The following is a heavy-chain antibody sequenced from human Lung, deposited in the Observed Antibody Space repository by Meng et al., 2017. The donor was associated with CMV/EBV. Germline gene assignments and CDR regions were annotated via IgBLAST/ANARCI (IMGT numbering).Heavy chain of an antibody. D-gene: IGHD3-10*01. CDR2: ISSSSSYV. J-gene: IGHJ4*02. CDR1: RFSSYT. CDR3: AREGYDYDSGSYYYYFDH. Sequence: GGSLRLXCAASRFSSYTLNWVRQAPGKGLEWVSSISSSSSYVYYADSVKGRFTISRDNAKNSLYLQMNSLRAEDTAVYYCAREGYDYDSGSYYYYFDHWGQG. V-gene: IGHV3-21*01.